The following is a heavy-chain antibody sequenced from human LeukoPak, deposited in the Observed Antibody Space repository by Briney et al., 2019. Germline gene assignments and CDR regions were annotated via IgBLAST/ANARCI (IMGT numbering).Heavy chain of an antibody. CDR1: GLTFSDYY. J-gene: IGHJ4*02. V-gene: IGHV3-11*01. Sequence: AGTLRLSCAASGLTFSDYYMSWIRQAPGKGLEWVSYISSSGSTIYYADSVKGRFTISRDNAKNSLYLQMNSLRAQDTAVYYGARHSYDSGSGIQYHDYWGQGTLVTVSS. CDR2: ISSSGSTI. D-gene: IGHD3-10*01. CDR3: ARHSYDSGSGIQYHDY.